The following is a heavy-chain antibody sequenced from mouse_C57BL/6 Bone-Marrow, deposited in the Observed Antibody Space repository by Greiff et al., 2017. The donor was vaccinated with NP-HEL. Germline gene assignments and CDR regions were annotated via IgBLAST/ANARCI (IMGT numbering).Heavy chain of an antibody. CDR1: GYTFTSYW. CDR3: ARKYSNYDAWFAY. D-gene: IGHD2-5*01. Sequence: VQLKQPGTELVKPGASVKLSCKASGYTFTSYWMHWVKQRPGQGLEWIGNINPSNGGTNYNEKFKSKATLTVDKSSSTAYMQLSSLTSEDSAVYYCARKYSNYDAWFAYWGQGTLVTVSA. CDR2: INPSNGGT. V-gene: IGHV1-53*01. J-gene: IGHJ3*01.